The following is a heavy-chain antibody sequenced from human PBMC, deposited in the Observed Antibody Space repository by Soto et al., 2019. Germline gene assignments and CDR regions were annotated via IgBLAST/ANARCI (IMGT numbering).Heavy chain of an antibody. CDR3: ARLTITMVRGVTPHNYYYYGVDV. V-gene: IGHV1-8*01. J-gene: IGHJ6*02. D-gene: IGHD3-10*01. Sequence: GASVKVSCKASGYTFTSYDINWVRQATGQGLEWMGWMNPNSGNTGYAQKFQGRVTMTRNTSISTAYMELSSLRSEDTAVYYCARLTITMVRGVTPHNYYYYGVDVWGQGTTVTVSS. CDR2: MNPNSGNT. CDR1: GYTFTSYD.